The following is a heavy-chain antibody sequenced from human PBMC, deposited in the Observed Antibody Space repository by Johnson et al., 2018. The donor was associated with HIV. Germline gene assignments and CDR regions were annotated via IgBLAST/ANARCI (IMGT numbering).Heavy chain of an antibody. V-gene: IGHV3-74*02. CDR1: GFTFSSYW. CDR2: INTDGSST. Sequence: VQLVESGGGLVQPGGSLRLSCAASGFTFSSYWMHWVRQAPGKGLVWVSRINTDGSSTTYADSVTGPFTISRDNAKNTLYLQMNRLTVEDTAVYDCARGREMATRTGAFDIWGQGTMVTVSS. J-gene: IGHJ3*02. CDR3: ARGREMATRTGAFDI. D-gene: IGHD5-24*01.